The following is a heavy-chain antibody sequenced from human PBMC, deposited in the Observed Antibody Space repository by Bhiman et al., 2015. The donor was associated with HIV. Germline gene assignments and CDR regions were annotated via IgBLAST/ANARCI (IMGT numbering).Heavy chain of an antibody. CDR2: ISSRGTTI. CDR3: ARSVIPAAPYFDS. J-gene: IGHJ4*02. D-gene: IGHD2-2*01. Sequence: EVQLVESGGDLVQPGGSLRLSCAASGFTFSSYEMNWVRQAPGKGLEWVSYISSRGTTIYYADSVKGRFTISRDNAKNSLYLQMNSLRAEDTAVYYCARSVIPAAPYFDSWGQGTLVTVSS. V-gene: IGHV3-48*03. CDR1: GFTFSSYE.